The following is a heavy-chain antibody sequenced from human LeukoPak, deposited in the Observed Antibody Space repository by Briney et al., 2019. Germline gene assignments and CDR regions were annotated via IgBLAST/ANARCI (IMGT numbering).Heavy chain of an antibody. CDR3: ARVWEVGYCSSTSCHPGSYFDY. Sequence: GASVKVSCKASGYTXTSYGISWVRQAPGQGLEWMGWISAYNGNTNYAQKLQGRVTMTTDTSTSTAYMELRSLRSDDAAVYYCARVWEVGYCSSTSCHPGSYFDYWGQGTLVTVSS. CDR2: ISAYNGNT. D-gene: IGHD2-2*01. J-gene: IGHJ4*02. CDR1: GYTXTSYG. V-gene: IGHV1-18*01.